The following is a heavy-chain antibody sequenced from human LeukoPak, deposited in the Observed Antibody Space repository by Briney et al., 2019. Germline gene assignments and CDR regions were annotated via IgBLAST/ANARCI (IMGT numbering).Heavy chain of an antibody. CDR3: ARDSGRGYCTNGVCYTDDY. CDR2: INPNSGGT. V-gene: IGHV1-2*06. CDR1: GYTFTGYY. D-gene: IGHD2-8*01. J-gene: IGHJ4*02. Sequence: GASVKVSCKASGYTFTGYYMHWVRQAPGQGLEWMGRINPNSGGTNYAQKFQGRVTMTRDTSISTAYMELSRLRSDDTAVYYCARDSGRGYCTNGVCYTDDYWGQGTLVTVSS.